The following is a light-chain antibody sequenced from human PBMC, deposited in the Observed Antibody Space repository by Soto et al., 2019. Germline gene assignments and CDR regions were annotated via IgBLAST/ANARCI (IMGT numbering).Light chain of an antibody. CDR2: ENN. CDR3: QSYDISFVV. Sequence: NFMLTQPHSVSESPGKTVTITYTRSSGSIANNYMQWYQQRPGSAPTTVIFENNQRPSGVPDRFSGSTDGSSNSASLTISGLQTEDEADYYCQSYDISFVVFGGGTKLTVL. V-gene: IGLV6-57*04. CDR1: SGSIANNY. J-gene: IGLJ2*01.